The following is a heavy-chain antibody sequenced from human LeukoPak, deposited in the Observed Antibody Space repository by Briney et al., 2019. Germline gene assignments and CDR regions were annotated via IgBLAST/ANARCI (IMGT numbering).Heavy chain of an antibody. D-gene: IGHD6-19*01. V-gene: IGHV3-30*02. CDR1: GFTFSSYG. Sequence: PGGSLRLSCAASGFTFSSYGMHWVRQAPGKGLEWVAFIRYDGSNKYYADSVKGRFTISRDNSKNTLYLQMNSLRAEDTAVYYCAKKGYSFGWRDTYYFDYWGQGTLVTVSS. CDR3: AKKGYSFGWRDTYYFDY. CDR2: IRYDGSNK. J-gene: IGHJ4*02.